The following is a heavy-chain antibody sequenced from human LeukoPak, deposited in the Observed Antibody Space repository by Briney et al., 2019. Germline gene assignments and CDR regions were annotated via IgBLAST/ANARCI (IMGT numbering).Heavy chain of an antibody. V-gene: IGHV3-23*01. CDR2: ISGSGGST. CDR1: GFTFSSYA. D-gene: IGHD6-19*01. J-gene: IGHJ4*02. Sequence: GGSLRLSCAASGFTFSSYAMSWVRQAPGKGLEWVSAISGSGGSTYYADSVKGRFTISRDNSKNTLYLQMNSLRAEDTAVYYCAKPSIAVAGTSGYFDYWGQGTLVTVSS. CDR3: AKPSIAVAGTSGYFDY.